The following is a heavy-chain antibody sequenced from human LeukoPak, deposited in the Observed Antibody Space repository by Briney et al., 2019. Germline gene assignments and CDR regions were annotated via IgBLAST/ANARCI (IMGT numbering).Heavy chain of an antibody. D-gene: IGHD6-6*01. J-gene: IGHJ6*02. CDR2: FYYSGST. CDR3: ARLSSPGVAYYYYGMDV. V-gene: IGHV4-59*08. Sequence: SETLSLTCTVSGGSISSYYWSWIRQPPGKGLEWIGYFYYSGSTNYNPSLKSRVTISVDTSKNQFSLKLSSVTAADTAVYYCARLSSPGVAYYYYGMDVWGQGTTVTVSS. CDR1: GGSISSYY.